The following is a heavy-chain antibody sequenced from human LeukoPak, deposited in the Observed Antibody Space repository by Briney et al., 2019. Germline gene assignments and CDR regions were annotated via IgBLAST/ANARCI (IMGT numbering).Heavy chain of an antibody. CDR1: GFTISNYG. CDR3: ARKRGVFGDLYLNGSGDY. CDR2: IRFDESKM. V-gene: IGHV3-30*02. Sequence: PGGSLRLSCAASGFTISNYGMHWVRQAPGKGLEWVAFIRFDESKMYYADSVKGRFTLSRDISKNTLYLQMNSLRAEDTAVYYCARKRGVFGDLYLNGSGDYWGQGTLVIVSS. D-gene: IGHD3-10*01. J-gene: IGHJ4*02.